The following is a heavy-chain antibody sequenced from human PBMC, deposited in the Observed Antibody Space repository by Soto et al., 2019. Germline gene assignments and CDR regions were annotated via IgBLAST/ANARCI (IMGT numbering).Heavy chain of an antibody. J-gene: IGHJ6*02. V-gene: IGHV3-21*01. CDR3: ARLSKQGSDYGMDV. CDR1: GFTFSSYG. D-gene: IGHD2-2*01. CDR2: ISGSSSYI. Sequence: EVQLVESGGGLVKPGGSLRLSCAASGFTFSSYGMNWVRQAPGKGLEWVSSISGSSSYIYYADSVKGRFTISRDNGKESLYLQMNSLRADDAAVYYCARLSKQGSDYGMDVWCQGTTVTVSS.